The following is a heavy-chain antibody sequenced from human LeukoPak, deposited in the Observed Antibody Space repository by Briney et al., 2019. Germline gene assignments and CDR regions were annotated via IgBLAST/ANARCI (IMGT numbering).Heavy chain of an antibody. CDR3: VCLVESGSLGFDS. CDR1: GFTFSSYW. Sequence: GGSLRLSCAASGFTFSSYWMRWVRQAPGKGLVWVSNIKRDGRGTSYADSVKGRFTISRDNAKNTLYLQMNRLRAEDTAVYYCVCLVESGSLGFDSWGGGRMVSVSS. J-gene: IGHJ3*02. V-gene: IGHV3-74*01. D-gene: IGHD1-26*01. CDR2: IKRDGRGT.